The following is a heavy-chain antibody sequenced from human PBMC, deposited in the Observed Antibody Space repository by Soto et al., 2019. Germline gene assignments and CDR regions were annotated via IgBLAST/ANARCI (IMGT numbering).Heavy chain of an antibody. Sequence: SVKVSCKASGGSFSSYAISWVRQAPGQGLEWMGGIIPISDTTNYAQKFQGRVTITADESTSTAYMELSSLRSEDTAVYYCARSQGSSTSLEIYYYYYGMDVWGQGTTVTVSS. V-gene: IGHV1-69*13. CDR1: GGSFSSYA. J-gene: IGHJ6*02. D-gene: IGHD2-2*01. CDR2: IIPISDTT. CDR3: ARSQGSSTSLEIYYYYYGMDV.